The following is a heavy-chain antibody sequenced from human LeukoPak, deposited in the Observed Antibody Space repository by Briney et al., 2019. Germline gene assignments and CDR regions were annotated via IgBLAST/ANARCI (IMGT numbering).Heavy chain of an antibody. CDR3: ASPGDPYCSGGSCLANY. CDR1: GYTFTGYY. Sequence: ASVKVSCKASGYTFTGYYMHWVRQAPGQGLEWMGWINPNSGGTNYAQKFQGWVTMTRDTSISTAYMELSRLRSEDTAVYYCASPGDPYCSGGSCLANYWGQGTLVTVSS. V-gene: IGHV1-2*04. CDR2: INPNSGGT. D-gene: IGHD2-15*01. J-gene: IGHJ4*02.